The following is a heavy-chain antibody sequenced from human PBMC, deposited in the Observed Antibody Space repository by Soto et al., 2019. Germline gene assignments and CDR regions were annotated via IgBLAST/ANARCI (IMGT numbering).Heavy chain of an antibody. D-gene: IGHD3-3*01. CDR3: ARVWYYFWSGYGWFDP. CDR2: IYYSGST. CDR1: GGSISSYY. V-gene: IGHV4-59*01. J-gene: IGHJ5*02. Sequence: SETLSLTCTVSGGSISSYYWSWIRQPPGKGLEWIGYIYYSGSTNYNPSLKSRVTISVDTSKNQFSLKLSSVTAADTAVYYCARVWYYFWSGYGWFDPCGQGTLVTVSS.